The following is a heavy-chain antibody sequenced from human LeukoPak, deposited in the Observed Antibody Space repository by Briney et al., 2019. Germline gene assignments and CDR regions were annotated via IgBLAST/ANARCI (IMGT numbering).Heavy chain of an antibody. CDR2: ISAYNGNT. V-gene: IGHV1-18*01. Sequence: ASVKVSCKASGYTFTSYGISWVRQAPGQGLEWMGWISAYNGNTNHAQKLQGRVTMTTDTSTSTAYMELRSLRSDDTAVYYCARAGVDRDGYNPSDYWGQGTLVTVSS. D-gene: IGHD5-24*01. CDR1: GYTFTSYG. J-gene: IGHJ4*02. CDR3: ARAGVDRDGYNPSDY.